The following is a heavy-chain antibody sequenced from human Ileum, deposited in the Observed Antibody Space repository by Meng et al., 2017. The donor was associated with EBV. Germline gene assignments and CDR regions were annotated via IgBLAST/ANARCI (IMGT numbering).Heavy chain of an antibody. V-gene: IGHV4-61*08. D-gene: IGHD1-26*01. CDR2: VNYNGDS. CDR1: GASVTSSGYY. Sequence: QVQLQQSGPGLVRPSESLSLTCTASGASVTSSGYYWSWLRQSPGKGLEWLGYVNYNGDSTYNPSLKSRVTIFIDTSKKQFYLNLTSATAADTAIYYCARDLRVGGAFDYWGQGTLVTVSS. J-gene: IGHJ4*02. CDR3: ARDLRVGGAFDY.